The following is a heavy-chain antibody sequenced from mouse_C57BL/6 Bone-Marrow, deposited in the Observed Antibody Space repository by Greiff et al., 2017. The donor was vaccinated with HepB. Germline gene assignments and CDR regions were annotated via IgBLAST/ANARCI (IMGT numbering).Heavy chain of an antibody. Sequence: EVQLQESGGGLVQPGESLKLSCESNEYEFPSHDMSWVRKTPEKRLELVAAINSDGGSTYYPDTMERRFIISRDNTKKTLYLQMSSLRSEDTALYYCASPITTVVAAWFAYWGQGTLVTVSA. V-gene: IGHV5-2*01. CDR2: INSDGGST. J-gene: IGHJ3*01. D-gene: IGHD1-1*01. CDR1: EYEFPSHD. CDR3: ASPITTVVAAWFAY.